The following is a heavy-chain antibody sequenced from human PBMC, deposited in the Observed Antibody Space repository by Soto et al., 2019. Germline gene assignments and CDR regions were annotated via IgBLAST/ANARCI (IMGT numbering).Heavy chain of an antibody. CDR1: GFTFSSYA. J-gene: IGHJ4*02. CDR3: AKQRRMYYDSSGVFDY. V-gene: IGHV3-23*01. CDR2: ISGSGGST. Sequence: GGSLRLSCAASGFTFSSYAMSWVRQAPGKGLEWVSAISGSGGSTYYADSVKGRFTISRDNSKNTLYLQMNSLRAEDTAVYYCAKQRRMYYDSSGVFDYWGQGTLVTVSS. D-gene: IGHD3-22*01.